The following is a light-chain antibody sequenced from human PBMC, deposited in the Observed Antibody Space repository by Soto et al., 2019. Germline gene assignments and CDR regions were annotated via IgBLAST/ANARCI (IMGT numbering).Light chain of an antibody. CDR2: GAS. Sequence: ESVLTQSTGTLSLAPGERATLSCSSSQSVSSSYLAWYQQKPGQAPRHLIYGASSRATGIPDRFSGSGSGTDFTLTISRLEPEDFVVYYCQQYGNSPVTFGPGTKVDI. CDR3: QQYGNSPVT. J-gene: IGKJ3*01. V-gene: IGKV3-20*01. CDR1: QSVSSSY.